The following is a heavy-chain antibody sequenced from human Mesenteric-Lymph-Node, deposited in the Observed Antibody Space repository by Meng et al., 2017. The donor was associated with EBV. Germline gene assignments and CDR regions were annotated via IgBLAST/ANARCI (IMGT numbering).Heavy chain of an antibody. V-gene: IGHV3-15*01. J-gene: IGHJ4*02. Sequence: VQLVESGVGLVKPGGSLRLSCAASGFTFSDAWMSWVRQAPGKGLEWVGRIKPKADGGTTDYAAPVKGRLTISRDDSKNTLYLQMNSLKSEDTAVYYCTTPPLREIIISWGQGTLVTVSS. CDR2: IKPKADGGTT. D-gene: IGHD3-10*01. CDR1: GFTFSDAW. CDR3: TTPPLREIIIS.